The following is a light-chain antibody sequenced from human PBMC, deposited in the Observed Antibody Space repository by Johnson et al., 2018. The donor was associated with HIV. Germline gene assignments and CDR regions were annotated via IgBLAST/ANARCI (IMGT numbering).Light chain of an antibody. V-gene: IGLV1-51*01. Sequence: QSVLTQPPSVSAAPGQKVTISCSGSSSNIGNNYVSWYQQLPGTAPKLLIYDNNKRPSGIPDRFSGSKSGTSATLGITGLQTGDEADYYCGTWDSSLSCYVFRTGTKVTVL. CDR2: DNN. CDR3: GTWDSSLSCYV. J-gene: IGLJ1*01. CDR1: SSNIGNNY.